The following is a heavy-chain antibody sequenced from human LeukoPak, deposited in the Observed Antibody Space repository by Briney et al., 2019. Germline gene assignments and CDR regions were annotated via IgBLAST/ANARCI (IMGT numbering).Heavy chain of an antibody. V-gene: IGHV4-39*07. CDR2: IYYTGNT. J-gene: IGHJ4*02. D-gene: IGHD1-7*01. Sequence: PSETLSLTCTVSGGSISSSSYYWGWIRQSPGKGLEWIGNIYYTGNTFHNPSLKSRVTISLDTSKNQFSLRLTSVTAADTAIYFCTRTPYTWNFPIDSWGQGTLVTVSS. CDR1: GGSISSSSYY. CDR3: TRTPYTWNFPIDS.